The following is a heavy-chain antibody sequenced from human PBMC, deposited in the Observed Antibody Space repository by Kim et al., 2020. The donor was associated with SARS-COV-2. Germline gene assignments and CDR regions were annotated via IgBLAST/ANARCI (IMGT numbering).Heavy chain of an antibody. CDR2: ISYDGSNK. V-gene: IGHV3-30*18. J-gene: IGHJ5*02. CDR1: GFTFSSYG. D-gene: IGHD3-9*01. CDR3: ANLGTDYDILTGSFNWFDP. Sequence: GGSLRLSCAASGFTFSSYGMHWVRQAPGKGLEWVAVISYDGSNKYYADSVKGRFTISRDNSKNTLYLQMNSLRAEDTAVYYCANLGTDYDILTGSFNWFDPWGQGTLVTVSS.